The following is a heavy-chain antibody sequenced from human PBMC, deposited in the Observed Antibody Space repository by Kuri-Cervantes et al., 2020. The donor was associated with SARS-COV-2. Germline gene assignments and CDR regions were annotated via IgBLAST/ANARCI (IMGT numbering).Heavy chain of an antibody. CDR1: GFTFYNAW. Sequence: GESLKISCAASGFTFYNAWMSWVRQAPGKGLEWVGRIKSKPDGGATEYAAPVKGRFTFSRDDSKNTLYLQVNSLKTEDTAVYYCTSGRIADRLGAFDIWGQGTMVTVSS. V-gene: IGHV3-15*01. J-gene: IGHJ3*02. CDR3: TSGRIADRLGAFDI. CDR2: IKSKPDGGAT. D-gene: IGHD2-21*01.